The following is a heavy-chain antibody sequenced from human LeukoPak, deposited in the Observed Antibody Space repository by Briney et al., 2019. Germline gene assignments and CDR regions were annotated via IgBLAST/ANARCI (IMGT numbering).Heavy chain of an antibody. V-gene: IGHV3-23*01. D-gene: IGHD3-3*01. Sequence: PRGSLRLSSLARVYPLKGHALICVRHPQRKALKRVSVISTNGGSTHDAGSVKGRFTISRDHSKNTLSLQMNSLRAEDTAVYYCATSLWSGYYGSYWGQGTLVTVSS. J-gene: IGHJ4*02. CDR2: ISTNGGST. CDR3: ATSLWSGYYGSY. CDR1: VYPLKGHA.